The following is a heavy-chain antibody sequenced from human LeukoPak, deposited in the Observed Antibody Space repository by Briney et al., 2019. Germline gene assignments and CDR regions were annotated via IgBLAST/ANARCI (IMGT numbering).Heavy chain of an antibody. CDR2: INHSGST. CDR3: ARYSTSSVLDY. J-gene: IGHJ4*02. V-gene: IGHV4-34*01. CDR1: GGSFSGYY. D-gene: IGHD6-6*01. Sequence: SETLSLTCAVCGGSFSGYYWSWIRQPPGKGLEWIGEINHSGSTNYNPSLKSRVTISVDTSKNQFSLKLSSVTAADTAVYYCARYSTSSVLDYWGQGTLVTVSS.